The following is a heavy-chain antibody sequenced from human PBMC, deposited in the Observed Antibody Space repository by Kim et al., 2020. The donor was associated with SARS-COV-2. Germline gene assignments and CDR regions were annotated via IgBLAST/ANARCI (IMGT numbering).Heavy chain of an antibody. CDR3: SKIRWVFTDYGMDV. CDR2: ISWNSGSI. V-gene: IGHV3-9*01. Sequence: GGSLRLSCAASGFTFGDYAMHWVRQAPGKGLEWVSGISWNSGSIGSADSVKGRFTISRDNAKNSLYLQMNSLRAEDTALYYCSKIRWVFTDYGMDVWGQGTTVTVSS. D-gene: IGHD3-22*01. CDR1: GFTFGDYA. J-gene: IGHJ6*02.